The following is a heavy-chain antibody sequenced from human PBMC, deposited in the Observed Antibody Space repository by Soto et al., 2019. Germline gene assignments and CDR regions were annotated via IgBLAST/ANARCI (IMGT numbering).Heavy chain of an antibody. CDR3: ARVSSSWYYYYGMDV. Sequence: GASVKVSCKASGYTFTSYAMHWVRQAPGQRLEWMGWINAGNGNTKYSQKFQGRVTITRDTSANTAYMELSSLSSEDTAVYYCARVSSSWYYYYGMDVWGQGTTVTVSS. V-gene: IGHV1-3*01. D-gene: IGHD6-13*01. CDR1: GYTFTSYA. CDR2: INAGNGNT. J-gene: IGHJ6*02.